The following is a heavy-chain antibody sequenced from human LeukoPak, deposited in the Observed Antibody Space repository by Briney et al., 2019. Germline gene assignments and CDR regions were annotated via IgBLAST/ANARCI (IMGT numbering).Heavy chain of an antibody. J-gene: IGHJ6*02. CDR1: GFSISAYS. V-gene: IGHV3-7*03. CDR2: IKQDGSEK. D-gene: IGHD3-22*01. CDR3: AKGPSYYDSSSYPYYYYGMDV. Sequence: GGSLKLSCAASGFSISAYSMSWVRQAPGKGLEWVANIKQDGSEKYYVDSVKGRFTISRDNAKNSLYLQMNGLRAEDTALYYCAKGPSYYDSSSYPYYYYGMDVWGQGTTVTVSS.